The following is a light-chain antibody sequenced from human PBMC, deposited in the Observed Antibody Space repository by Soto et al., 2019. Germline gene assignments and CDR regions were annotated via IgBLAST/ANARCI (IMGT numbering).Light chain of an antibody. J-gene: IGKJ4*01. V-gene: IGKV3-11*01. CDR1: QSVSTS. Sequence: EIVLTQSPATLSLSPGERATLSCRASQSVSTSLAWYQHKPGQAPRLLIYDASNRATGIPARFSGSGSGTDFTLTISSLEPEDFAVYYCQQRTNSPPTFGGGTKVEIK. CDR2: DAS. CDR3: QQRTNSPPT.